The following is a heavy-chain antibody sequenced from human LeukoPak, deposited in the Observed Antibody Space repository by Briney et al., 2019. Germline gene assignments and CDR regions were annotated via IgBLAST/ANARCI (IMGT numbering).Heavy chain of an antibody. CDR2: ISGSGSST. CDR3: AKSTRTGYYYDSSGYYPFDY. Sequence: GGSLRLSCAASGFTFSSYAMSWVRQAPGKGLEWVSAISGSGSSTYYADSVKGRFTISRDNSKNTLYLQMNSLRAEDTAVYYCAKSTRTGYYYDSSGYYPFDYWGQGTLVTVSS. V-gene: IGHV3-23*01. J-gene: IGHJ4*02. CDR1: GFTFSSYA. D-gene: IGHD3-22*01.